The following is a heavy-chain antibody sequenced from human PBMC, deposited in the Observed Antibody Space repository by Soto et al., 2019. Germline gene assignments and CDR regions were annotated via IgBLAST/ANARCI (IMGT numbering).Heavy chain of an antibody. J-gene: IGHJ6*02. CDR1: GGSISSGDYY. D-gene: IGHD2-2*01. Sequence: QVQLQESGPGLVKPSQTLSLTCTVSGGSISSGDYYWSWIRQPPGKGLEWIGYIYYSGSTYYNPSLKSRVTISVDTSKNQFSLKLSAVTDADTAVYYCARDKIVVVPAASYYYYYGMDVWGQGTTVTVSS. V-gene: IGHV4-30-4*01. CDR2: IYYSGST. CDR3: ARDKIVVVPAASYYYYYGMDV.